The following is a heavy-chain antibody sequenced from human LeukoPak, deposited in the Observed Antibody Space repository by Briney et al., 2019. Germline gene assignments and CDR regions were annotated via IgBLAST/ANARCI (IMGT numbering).Heavy chain of an antibody. CDR2: INWNGGST. D-gene: IGHD6-13*01. Sequence: GRSLRLSCAASGFTFDDYGMSWVRQAPGKGLEWVSGINWNGGSTGYADSVKGRFTISRDNAKNSLYLQMNSLRAEDTALYYCARGYSAAAATLFDYWGQGTLDTVSS. V-gene: IGHV3-20*04. CDR3: ARGYSAAAATLFDY. CDR1: GFTFDDYG. J-gene: IGHJ4*02.